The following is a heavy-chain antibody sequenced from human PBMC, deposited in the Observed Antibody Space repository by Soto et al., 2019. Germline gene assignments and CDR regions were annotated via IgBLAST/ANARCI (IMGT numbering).Heavy chain of an antibody. CDR3: TTLRLDP. CDR1: EYTFTALY. Sequence: ASVKVSCKASEYTFTALYMNWVRQAPGQGLEWMGWVNPNTGLTKYAQKFQGRVSMTRDTSINTAYMELSGLTSDDTAVYYCTTLRLDPWGQGTLVTVSS. J-gene: IGHJ5*02. D-gene: IGHD3-9*01. CDR2: VNPNTGLT. V-gene: IGHV1-2*02.